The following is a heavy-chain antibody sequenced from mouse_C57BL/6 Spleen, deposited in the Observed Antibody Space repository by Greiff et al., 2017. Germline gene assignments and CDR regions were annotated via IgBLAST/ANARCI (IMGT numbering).Heavy chain of an antibody. J-gene: IGHJ2*01. D-gene: IGHD2-4*01. CDR1: GYAFSSYW. CDR2: IYPGDGDT. Sequence: VQGVESGAELVKPGASVKISCKASGYAFSSYWMNWVKQRPGKGLEWIGQIYPGDGDTNYNGKFKGKATLTADKSSSTAYMQLSSLTSEDSAVYFCARRGYDYPYFDYWGQGTTLTVSS. V-gene: IGHV1-80*01. CDR3: ARRGYDYPYFDY.